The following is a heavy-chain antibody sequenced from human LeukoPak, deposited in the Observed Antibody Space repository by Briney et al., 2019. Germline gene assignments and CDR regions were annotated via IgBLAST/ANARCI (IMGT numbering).Heavy chain of an antibody. CDR1: GFTFSSYG. Sequence: GGSLRLSCAASGFTFSSYGMHWVRQAPGKGLEWVAVISYDGSNKYYANSVKGRFTISRDNSKNTLYLQMNSLRPEDTAVYYCARDTRYFDWLLFDYWGQGTLVTVSS. D-gene: IGHD3-9*01. V-gene: IGHV3-30*19. CDR2: ISYDGSNK. J-gene: IGHJ4*02. CDR3: ARDTRYFDWLLFDY.